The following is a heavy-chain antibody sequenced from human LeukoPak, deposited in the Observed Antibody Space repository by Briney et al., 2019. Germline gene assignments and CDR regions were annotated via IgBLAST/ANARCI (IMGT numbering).Heavy chain of an antibody. CDR2: ILSDGTEK. V-gene: IGHV3-30*02. CDR1: GFTFSTYG. CDR3: AKDGDTGGYSYFDY. Sequence: GGSLTLSCGASGFTFSTYGMHWVRQAPGKGLEWGAFILSDGTEKYYVDSVKGRFTISRHNSKNTLYLQMNSLSTADTALYFCAKDGDTGGYSYFDYWGQGTLVTVSS. D-gene: IGHD3-22*01. J-gene: IGHJ4*02.